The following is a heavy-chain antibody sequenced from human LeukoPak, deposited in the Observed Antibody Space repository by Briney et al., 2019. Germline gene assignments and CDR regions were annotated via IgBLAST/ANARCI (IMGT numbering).Heavy chain of an antibody. V-gene: IGHV4-34*01. Sequence: SETLSLTCAVYVRSFSGYYWSWIRQPPGKGLEWIGEINHSGSTNYNPSLKSRVTISVDTSKNQFSLKLSSVTAADTAVYYCAGFPHGDYWFDPWGQGTLVTVSS. CDR1: VRSFSGYY. J-gene: IGHJ5*02. CDR3: AGFPHGDYWFDP. D-gene: IGHD4-17*01. CDR2: INHSGST.